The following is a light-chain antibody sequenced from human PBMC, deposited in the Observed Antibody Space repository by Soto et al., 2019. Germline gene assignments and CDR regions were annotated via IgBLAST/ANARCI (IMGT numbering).Light chain of an antibody. V-gene: IGKV3-20*01. Sequence: EIVLTQSPGTLSLSPGERATLSCRATESVVSNYLAWYQLKPGQAPRLLIYDASSRATGIPDRFSGSGSGTDFTLTIRRLEPEDFAVYYCQQYGSIPWTFGQGTKVEIK. J-gene: IGKJ1*01. CDR2: DAS. CDR1: ESVVSNY. CDR3: QQYGSIPWT.